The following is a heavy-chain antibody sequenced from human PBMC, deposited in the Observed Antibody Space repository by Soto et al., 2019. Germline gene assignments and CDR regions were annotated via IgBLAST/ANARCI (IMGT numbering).Heavy chain of an antibody. J-gene: IGHJ4*02. V-gene: IGHV4-31*03. CDR1: GGSISSGGYD. D-gene: IGHD4-17*01. CDR2: IYYSVST. CDR3: ARELLSNYYGDRGIAG. Sequence: QVQLQESGPGLVKPSQTLSLTCTVSGGSISSGGYDWSWIRHRTGKGLEWFGYIYYSVSTYYNPALKSRVTVSVDTSKTLFSLKLSSVTAADTAGYYCARELLSNYYGDRGIAGWGQGTLVTVSS.